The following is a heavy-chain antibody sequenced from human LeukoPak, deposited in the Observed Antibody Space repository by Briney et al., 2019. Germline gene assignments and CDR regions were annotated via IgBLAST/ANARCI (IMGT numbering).Heavy chain of an antibody. V-gene: IGHV1-46*01. Sequence: ASVKVSCKASGYTFTSYYMHWVRQAPGQGLEWMGIINPSGGNTSYAQKFQGRVTMTRDTSTSTVYMELSSLRSEDTAVYYCARGLRGDDYSNYAFDYWGQGTLVTVSS. J-gene: IGHJ4*02. CDR2: INPSGGNT. CDR3: ARGLRGDDYSNYAFDY. D-gene: IGHD4-11*01. CDR1: GYTFTSYY.